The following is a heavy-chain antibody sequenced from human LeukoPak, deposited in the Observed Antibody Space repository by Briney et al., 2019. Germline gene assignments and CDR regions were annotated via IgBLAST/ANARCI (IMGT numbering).Heavy chain of an antibody. CDR1: GFTFDDYG. D-gene: IGHD2-21*01. CDR3: ARLPQVGMGGY. J-gene: IGHJ4*02. V-gene: IGHV3-20*04. Sequence: GGSLRLSCAASGFTFDDYGMSWVRQAPGKRLEWVSGINWNGGSTGYADSVKGRFTISRDNAKNSLYLQMNSLRAEDTAVYYCARLPQVGMGGYWGQGTLVTVSS. CDR2: INWNGGST.